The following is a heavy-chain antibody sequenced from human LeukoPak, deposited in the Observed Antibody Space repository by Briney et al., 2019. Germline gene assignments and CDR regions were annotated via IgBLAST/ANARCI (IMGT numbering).Heavy chain of an antibody. CDR3: ARHGGLGGGYHNWFDP. CDR1: GGSFTSDY. CDR2: IHYTGST. D-gene: IGHD5-12*01. J-gene: IGHJ5*02. V-gene: IGHV4-59*08. Sequence: SETLSLTCTVSGGSFTSDYWSWIRQTPGKGLEWIGYIHYTGSTNYSPSLKSRVSISLDTSKNHFSLRLSSLTAADTAVYYCARHGGLGGGYHNWFDPWGQGTLVTVSS.